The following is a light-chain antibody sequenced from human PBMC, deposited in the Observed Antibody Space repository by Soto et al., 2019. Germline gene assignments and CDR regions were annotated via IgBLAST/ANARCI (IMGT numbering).Light chain of an antibody. V-gene: IGLV1-40*01. Sequence: QSVLTQPPSVSGAPGQRVTISCTGSSSNIGAGYDVHSYQQLPGTALKLLIYGNSNRPSGVPDRFSGSKSGTSASLAITGLQAEDEADYYCQSYDSSLRRVFGGGTQLTVL. J-gene: IGLJ2*01. CDR1: SSNIGAGYD. CDR2: GNS. CDR3: QSYDSSLRRV.